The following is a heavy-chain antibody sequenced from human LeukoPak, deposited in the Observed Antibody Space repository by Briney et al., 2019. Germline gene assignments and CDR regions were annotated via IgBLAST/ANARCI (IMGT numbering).Heavy chain of an antibody. J-gene: IGHJ3*02. CDR1: GFIFNSYW. D-gene: IGHD3-16*01. Sequence: GGSLRLSCAASGFIFNSYWMNWLRQAPGKGLEWVANVDQDGSEKYYVGSVKGRFTISRDNAKNSLYLQMNSLRVEDTAVYYCARGWASSRRKAFDIWGQGAIVTVSS. CDR3: ARGWASSRRKAFDI. CDR2: VDQDGSEK. V-gene: IGHV3-7*03.